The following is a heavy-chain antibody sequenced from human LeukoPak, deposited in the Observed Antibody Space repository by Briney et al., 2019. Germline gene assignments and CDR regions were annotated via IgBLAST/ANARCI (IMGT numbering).Heavy chain of an antibody. CDR1: GFTFSTYS. CDR2: ISSSSSHI. CDR3: VREFYYFDY. V-gene: IGHV3-21*05. J-gene: IGHJ4*02. Sequence: GGSLRLSCAASGFTFSTYSMNWVRQAPGKGLEWVSYISSSSSHINYADSVQGRFTISRDNAKNSLYLQMNCLRAEDTAVYYCVREFYYFDYWGQGTLVTGSS.